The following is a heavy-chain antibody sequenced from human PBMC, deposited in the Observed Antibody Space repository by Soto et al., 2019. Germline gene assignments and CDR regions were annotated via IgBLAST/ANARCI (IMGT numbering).Heavy chain of an antibody. Sequence: GGSLRLSCAASGFMFSRYSMTWVRQAPGKGLEWVANIKQDGSDKYYVDSVEGRFTISRDNAKNSLYLQMNSLRAEDTALYYCASGHSSGWYDYWGQGTLVTVSS. J-gene: IGHJ4*02. CDR1: GFMFSRYS. CDR2: IKQDGSDK. CDR3: ASGHSSGWYDY. D-gene: IGHD6-19*01. V-gene: IGHV3-7*03.